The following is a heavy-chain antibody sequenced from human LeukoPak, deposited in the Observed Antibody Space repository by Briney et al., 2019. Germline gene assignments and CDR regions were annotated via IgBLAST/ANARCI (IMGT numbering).Heavy chain of an antibody. CDR1: GGSISSSSYY. Sequence: PSETLSLTCTVSGGSISSSSYYWGWIRQPPGKGLEWIGSIYYSGSTYYNPSLKSRVTISVDTSKNQFSLKLSSVTAADTAVYYCARVKGRHTRDYGMDVWGQGTTVTVSS. CDR2: IYYSGST. J-gene: IGHJ6*02. CDR3: ARVKGRHTRDYGMDV. V-gene: IGHV4-39*07.